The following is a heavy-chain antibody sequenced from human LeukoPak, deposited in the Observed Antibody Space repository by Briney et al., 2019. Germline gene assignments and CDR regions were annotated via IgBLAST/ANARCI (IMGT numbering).Heavy chain of an antibody. CDR3: ARVYYYDSSGYYKAEIDAFDI. D-gene: IGHD3-22*01. J-gene: IGHJ3*02. Sequence: ASVKVSCKASGYTFTSYGISWVRQAPGQGLEWMGWISAYNGNTNYAQKLQGRVTMTTDTSTSTAYMELRSLRSDDTAVYYCARVYYYDSSGYYKAEIDAFDIWGQGTMVTVSS. V-gene: IGHV1-18*01. CDR2: ISAYNGNT. CDR1: GYTFTSYG.